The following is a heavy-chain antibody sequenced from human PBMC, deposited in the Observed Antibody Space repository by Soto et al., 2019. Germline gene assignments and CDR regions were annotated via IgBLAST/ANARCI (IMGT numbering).Heavy chain of an antibody. V-gene: IGHV3-23*01. CDR2: ISGGGGEGT. D-gene: IGHD1-26*01. CDR1: GIIFSSYG. J-gene: IGHJ4*02. Sequence: PGGSLRLSCAASGIIFSSYGMSWVRQAPGKGLEWVSSISGGGGEGTYYADSVKGRFTISRDNSKNTVYLQMNSLRADETAVYYCAKFRWATSYFYWGQGPVVTV. CDR3: AKFRWATSYFY.